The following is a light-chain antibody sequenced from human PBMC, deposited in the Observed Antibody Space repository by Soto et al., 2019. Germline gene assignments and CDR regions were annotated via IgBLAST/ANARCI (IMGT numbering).Light chain of an antibody. CDR3: QQSYGTPIT. J-gene: IGKJ5*01. Sequence: DFQIPQSPTSRCASVEVAVTITCRASQSISRYLNWYQQKPGKAPNLLIYVASSLQSEVPSRFSGSGSGTDFTLTITSLQPEDFATYYCQQSYGTPITFGQGTRLEIK. CDR2: VAS. V-gene: IGKV1-39*01. CDR1: QSISRY.